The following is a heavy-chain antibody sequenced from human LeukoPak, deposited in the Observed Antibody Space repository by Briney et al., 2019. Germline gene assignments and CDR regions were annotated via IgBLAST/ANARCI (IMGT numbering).Heavy chain of an antibody. V-gene: IGHV3-7*01. J-gene: IGHJ4*02. CDR2: IKPDGSEI. CDR3: ATSRFYLES. CDR1: GFTFSSYW. Sequence: GGSLRLSCAASGFTFSSYWMSWVRQAPEKGLEWVAKIKPDGSEIYHVDSVQGRFTISRDNARNSLYLQMNSLRAEDTAVYYCATSRFYLESWGQGTLVTVSS.